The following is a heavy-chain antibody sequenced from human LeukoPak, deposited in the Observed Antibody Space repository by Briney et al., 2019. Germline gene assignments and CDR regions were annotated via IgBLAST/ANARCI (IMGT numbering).Heavy chain of an antibody. CDR3: ARDHEQLVYYYYMDV. Sequence: GASVKVSCKASGYTFSGFYMHWVRQAPGQGLEWMGWIKPNGGGTNYAQKFQGRVTISRDTSISTAYMELSRLTSDDTAVYYCARDHEQLVYYYYMDVWGKGTTVTVSS. CDR2: IKPNGGGT. J-gene: IGHJ6*03. CDR1: GYTFSGFY. V-gene: IGHV1-2*02. D-gene: IGHD6-13*01.